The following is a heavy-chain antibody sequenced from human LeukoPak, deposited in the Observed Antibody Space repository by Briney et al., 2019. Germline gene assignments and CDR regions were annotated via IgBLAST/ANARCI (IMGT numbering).Heavy chain of an antibody. Sequence: ASVKVSCEASGYTFTSYDINWVRQATGQGLEWMGWMNPNSGNTGYAQKFQGRVTMTRNTSISTAYMELSSLRSEDTAVYYCAVPTFRGDYELLDYWGQGTLVTVSS. CDR3: AVPTFRGDYELLDY. D-gene: IGHD4-17*01. CDR2: MNPNSGNT. V-gene: IGHV1-8*01. CDR1: GYTFTSYD. J-gene: IGHJ4*02.